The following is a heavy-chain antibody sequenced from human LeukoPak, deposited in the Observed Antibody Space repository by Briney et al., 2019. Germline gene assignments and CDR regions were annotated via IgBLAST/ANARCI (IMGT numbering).Heavy chain of an antibody. V-gene: IGHV4-39*01. Sequence: PSETLSLTCTVSGGSISSSSSYWGWLRQPPGKGLEWIGSLYYSESVYYNPSLESRVTISVDTSKNQFSLKMSSVTAADTAVYYCARRSPDSSGYYSVDYWGQGTLVTVS. J-gene: IGHJ4*02. CDR1: GGSISSSSSY. D-gene: IGHD3-22*01. CDR2: LYYSESV. CDR3: ARRSPDSSGYYSVDY.